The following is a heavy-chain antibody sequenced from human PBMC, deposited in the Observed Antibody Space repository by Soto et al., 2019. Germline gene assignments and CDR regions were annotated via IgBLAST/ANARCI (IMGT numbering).Heavy chain of an antibody. CDR3: ARENYGDYGY. J-gene: IGHJ6*02. V-gene: IGHV1-18*01. Sequence: ASVKVSCKASGYTFTNYDINWVRQATGQGLEWMGWISTYNANTNYAQKLQGRVTMTTDTSTSTAYMELRSLRSDDTAVYYCARENYGDYGYWGQGTTVTVSS. D-gene: IGHD4-17*01. CDR1: GYTFTNYD. CDR2: ISTYNANT.